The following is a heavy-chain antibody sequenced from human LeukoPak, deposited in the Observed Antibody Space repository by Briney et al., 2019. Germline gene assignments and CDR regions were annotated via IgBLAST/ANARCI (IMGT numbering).Heavy chain of an antibody. CDR1: GFTFSSYA. V-gene: IGHV3-23*01. Sequence: AGGSLRLSCAASGFTFSSYAMSWVRQAPGKGLEWVSAISGSGGSTYYAGSVKGRFTISRDNSKNTLYLQMNSLRAEDTAVYYCAKRDVRGDIVVVVAATFDYWGQGTLVTVSS. CDR3: AKRDVRGDIVVVVAATFDY. J-gene: IGHJ4*02. CDR2: ISGSGGST. D-gene: IGHD2-15*01.